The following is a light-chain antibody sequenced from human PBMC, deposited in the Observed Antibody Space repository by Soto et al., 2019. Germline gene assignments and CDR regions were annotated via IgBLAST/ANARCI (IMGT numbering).Light chain of an antibody. CDR2: GAS. CDR1: QSVPIDW. V-gene: IGKV3-20*01. CDR3: QQYGNFPYT. J-gene: IGKJ2*01. Sequence: EIVLTQSPGTLSLSPGERATLSCRASQSVPIDWLAWYRHKPGQAPRLLIYGASSRATGVPDRVSGSGSGTDFTLTINRLEPEDFAVYYCQQYGNFPYTFGQGTKVDI.